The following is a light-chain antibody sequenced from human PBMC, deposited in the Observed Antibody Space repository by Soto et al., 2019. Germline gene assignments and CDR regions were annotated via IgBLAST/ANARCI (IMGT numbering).Light chain of an antibody. CDR1: QSVRST. J-gene: IGKJ1*01. Sequence: VLTQSPATLAVSPGERATLSCRASQSVRSTVAWYQQKPGQAPRLLIYDASTRATGIPARFSGSGSGTEFTLTISSLQSEDFAVYYCQQYDNWPRTFGQGTKVE. V-gene: IGKV3-15*01. CDR3: QQYDNWPRT. CDR2: DAS.